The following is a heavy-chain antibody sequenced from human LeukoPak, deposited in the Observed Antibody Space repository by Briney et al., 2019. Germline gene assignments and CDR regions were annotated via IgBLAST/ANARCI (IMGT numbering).Heavy chain of an antibody. Sequence: ASVKVSCKASGYIFTDYAIQWVRQAPGQGLEWMGWINAGNGKTKYSQKFQCRVTITRDTSASTAYMELSGLRSDDTAVYYCARARWTSTVTTYYLDFWGQGTLVTVSS. CDR1: GYIFTDYA. CDR3: ARARWTSTVTTYYLDF. CDR2: INAGNGKT. D-gene: IGHD4-17*01. J-gene: IGHJ4*02. V-gene: IGHV1-3*01.